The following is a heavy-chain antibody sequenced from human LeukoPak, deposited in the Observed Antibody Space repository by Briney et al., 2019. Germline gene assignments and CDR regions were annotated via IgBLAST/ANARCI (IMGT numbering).Heavy chain of an antibody. V-gene: IGHV6-1*01. Sequence: SQTLSLTCAISRDSVSSNSVTWNWIRQSPSRGLEWLGRTYYRSTWYNDYAVSVRGRITVNPDTSKNQFSLHLNSVTPEDTAVYYCARRLTQYDCFDPWGQGILVTVSS. CDR3: ARRLTQYDCFDP. CDR1: RDSVSSNSVT. J-gene: IGHJ5*02. CDR2: TYYRSTWYN. D-gene: IGHD2-2*01.